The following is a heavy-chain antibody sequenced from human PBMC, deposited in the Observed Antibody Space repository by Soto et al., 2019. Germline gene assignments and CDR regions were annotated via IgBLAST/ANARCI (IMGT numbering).Heavy chain of an antibody. Sequence: QVQLVQSGAEVKKPGSSVKVSCKASGGTFSSYAISWVRQAPGQGLEWMGGIIPIFGTAHYAQKFQGRVTITADEPTSTAYMELISLRSEDTAVYYCARDRYDSSGYYLPYFDYWGQGTLVTVSS. D-gene: IGHD3-22*01. CDR2: IIPIFGTA. CDR3: ARDRYDSSGYYLPYFDY. CDR1: GGTFSSYA. V-gene: IGHV1-69*01. J-gene: IGHJ4*02.